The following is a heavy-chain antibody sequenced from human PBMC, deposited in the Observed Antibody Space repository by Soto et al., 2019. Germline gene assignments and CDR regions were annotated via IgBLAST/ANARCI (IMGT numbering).Heavy chain of an antibody. V-gene: IGHV6-1*01. CDR1: GDSVSSNDAV. Sequence: QVQLQQSGPGLVKPSQTLSLTCAISGDSVSSNDAVWNLIRQSPSRGVEWLGRTYYRAIWQTGYAVSVNGLMTIIPDASKHPFSLQLNSVTPEDTAMYYCARLVGNSWLDHWGQGTLVTVSA. J-gene: IGHJ5*02. D-gene: IGHD6-6*01. CDR3: ARLVGNSWLDH. CDR2: TYYRAIWQT.